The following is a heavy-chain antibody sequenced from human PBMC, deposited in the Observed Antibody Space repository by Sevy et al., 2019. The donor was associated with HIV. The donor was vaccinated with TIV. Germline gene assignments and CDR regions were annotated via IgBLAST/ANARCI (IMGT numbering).Heavy chain of an antibody. J-gene: IGHJ3*02. Sequence: ASVKVSCKASGYTFTSYYMHWVRQAPGQGLEWMGTINPSDGSTSYAQKFQGRVTMTRDTSTSTVYMELSSLRSEDTAMYYCARDHTVIGSNWYGAFDIWGQGTMVTVSS. CDR3: ARDHTVIGSNWYGAFDI. CDR1: GYTFTSYY. CDR2: INPSDGST. D-gene: IGHD6-13*01. V-gene: IGHV1-46*01.